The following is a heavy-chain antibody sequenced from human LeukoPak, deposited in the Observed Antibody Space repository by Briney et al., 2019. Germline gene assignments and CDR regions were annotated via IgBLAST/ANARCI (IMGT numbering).Heavy chain of an antibody. D-gene: IGHD3-22*01. CDR2: INPSGGST. V-gene: IGHV1-46*01. CDR3: ARAHYYDSSDYGGIEH. Sequence: ASVKVSCKASGYTFTSYFMHWVRQATGQGLEWMGIINPSGGSTNYAQKFQGRVTMTRDTSTSTVYMELSSLRSEDTAVYYCARAHYYDSSDYGGIEHWGQGTLVTVSS. CDR1: GYTFTSYF. J-gene: IGHJ1*01.